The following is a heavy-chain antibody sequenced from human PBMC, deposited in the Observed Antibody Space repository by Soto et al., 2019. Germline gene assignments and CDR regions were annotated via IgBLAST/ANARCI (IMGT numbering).Heavy chain of an antibody. J-gene: IGHJ5*02. D-gene: IGHD1-1*01. CDR1: GASFSEYH. CDR2: ISPTGST. V-gene: IGHV4-34*01. Sequence: SETLSLTCGVYGASFSEYHWNWIRQAPGKGLDWIGEISPTGSTNYNPSLESRVAISVDTSKSRFFLKMTSVTAADTAVYYCGRGRPSRKSTALHNCFDPWGQGILVTVSS. CDR3: GRGRPSRKSTALHNCFDP.